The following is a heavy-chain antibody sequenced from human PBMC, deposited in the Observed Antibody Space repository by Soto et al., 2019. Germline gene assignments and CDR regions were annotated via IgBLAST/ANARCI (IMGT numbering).Heavy chain of an antibody. CDR2: VYFSGDS. D-gene: IGHD3-9*01. V-gene: IGHV4-39*01. CDR1: GGSVSSAGYF. J-gene: IGHJ6*03. CDR3: ARHRPAASRYAYYHYMDV. Sequence: QLQLEESGPGLVKPSETLSLICTVSGGSVSSAGYFWGWIRQPPGKGLEWLGSVYFSGDSYYNPYLKSRVAMSVDTSKSQFSLNLTSATAADTAVYYCARHRPAASRYAYYHYMDVWGKGTTVTVSS.